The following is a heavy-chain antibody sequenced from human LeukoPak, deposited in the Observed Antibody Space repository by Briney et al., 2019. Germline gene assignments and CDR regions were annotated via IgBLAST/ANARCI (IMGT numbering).Heavy chain of an antibody. J-gene: IGHJ6*02. V-gene: IGHV1-8*01. CDR3: ASPKPGGRLDYYYGMDV. Sequence: GASVKVSCKASGYTFTSYDINWVRQASGQGLEWMGWMNPNSGNTGYAQKFQGRVTMTRNTSISTAYMELSSLRSEDTAVYYCASPKPGGRLDYYYGMDVWGQGTTVTVSS. D-gene: IGHD3-16*01. CDR1: GYTFTSYD. CDR2: MNPNSGNT.